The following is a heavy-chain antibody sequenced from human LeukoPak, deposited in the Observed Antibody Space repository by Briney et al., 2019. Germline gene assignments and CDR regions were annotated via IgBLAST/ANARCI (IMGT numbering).Heavy chain of an antibody. CDR3: VRHDGRSGGTMGAFDS. CDR2: IYNGRTT. Sequence: PSQTLSLTCTVSGGSISSINHHWGWVRQSPGKDLEWTGSIYNGRTTFSNPSLNSRVTISIVTSKNQFSLQLNSVTAADTAVYYCVRHDGRSGGTMGAFDSWGQGSLVTVSS. CDR1: GGSISSINHH. D-gene: IGHD4-23*01. V-gene: IGHV4-39*01. J-gene: IGHJ5*01.